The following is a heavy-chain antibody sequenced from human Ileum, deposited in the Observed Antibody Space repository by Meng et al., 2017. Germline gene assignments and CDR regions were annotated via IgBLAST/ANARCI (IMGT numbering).Heavy chain of an antibody. CDR3: VRDKFNWNDDYYFDY. CDR2: IKPNTGGT. Sequence: QVQVVQAGSEVKKPGASVEASCMTSGYTFTDYNMHWVRQAPGQGLEWMGRIKPNTGGTTYAQKFQGKVTVTRDTSINTVYVQLSSLTSDDTAMYYCVRDKFNWNDDYYFDYWGQGTLVTVSS. D-gene: IGHD1-1*01. CDR1: GYTFTDYN. J-gene: IGHJ4*02. V-gene: IGHV1-2*06.